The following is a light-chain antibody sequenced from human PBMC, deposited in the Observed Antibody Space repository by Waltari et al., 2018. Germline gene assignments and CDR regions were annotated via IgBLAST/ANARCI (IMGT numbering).Light chain of an antibody. Sequence: QSALTQPASVFGSPGRSITISCIGGGSFVSWYQQHPGKAPKLMIYDDIRRPSGVSNRCSAAKADNTASLTISGLQADDEAVYYCSSFVGGTTYLLIGGGTRLTVL. CDR3: SSFVGGTTYLL. CDR1: GSF. V-gene: IGLV2-23*01. J-gene: IGLJ2*01. CDR2: DDI.